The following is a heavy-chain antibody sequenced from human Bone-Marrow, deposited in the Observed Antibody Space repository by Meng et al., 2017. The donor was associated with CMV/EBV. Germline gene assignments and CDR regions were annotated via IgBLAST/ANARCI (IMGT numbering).Heavy chain of an antibody. CDR1: GFTFSSYA. CDR2: ISSSSTYI. J-gene: IGHJ4*02. CDR3: ARGLEYSSSPDY. D-gene: IGHD6-6*01. V-gene: IGHV3-21*01. Sequence: GESLKISCAASGFTFSSYAMSWVRQAPGKGLEWVSSISSSSTYIYYADSVKGRFTISRDNAKNSLFLQMNSLRAEDTAVYYCARGLEYSSSPDYWGQG.